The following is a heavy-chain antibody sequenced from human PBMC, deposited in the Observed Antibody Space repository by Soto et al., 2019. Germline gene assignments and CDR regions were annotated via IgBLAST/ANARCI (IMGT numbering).Heavy chain of an antibody. CDR1: GFTFSSYG. CDR3: AKDLAAAGHAYSHKFYYYYGMDV. D-gene: IGHD6-13*01. CDR2: ISYDGSNK. V-gene: IGHV3-30*18. J-gene: IGHJ6*02. Sequence: QVQLVESGGGVVQPGRSLRLSCAASGFTFSSYGMHWVRQAPGKGLEWVAVISYDGSNKYYADSVKGRFTISRDNSKNTLYLQMNSLRAEDTAVYYCAKDLAAAGHAYSHKFYYYYGMDVWGQGTTVTVSS.